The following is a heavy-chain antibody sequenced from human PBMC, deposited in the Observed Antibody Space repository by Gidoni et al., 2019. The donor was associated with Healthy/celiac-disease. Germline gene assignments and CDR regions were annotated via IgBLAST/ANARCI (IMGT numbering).Heavy chain of an antibody. CDR1: GFTFSNAW. J-gene: IGHJ3*02. CDR2: IKSKTDGGTT. D-gene: IGHD3-10*01. CDR3: TTVDVLLWFGELSHGAFDI. Sequence: EVQLVESGGGLVKPGGSLRLSCAASGFTFSNAWMSWVRQAPGKGLEWVGRIKSKTDGGTTDYAAPVKGRFTISRDDSKNTLYLQMNSLKTEDTAVYYCTTVDVLLWFGELSHGAFDIWGQGTMVTVSS. V-gene: IGHV3-15*01.